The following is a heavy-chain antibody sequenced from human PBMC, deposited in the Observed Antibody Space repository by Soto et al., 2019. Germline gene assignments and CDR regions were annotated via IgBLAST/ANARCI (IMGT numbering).Heavy chain of an antibody. CDR2: IAYDGSNK. Sequence: PGGSLRLSCAASGFTFSSYGMHWVRQAPGKGLEWVAVIAYDGSNKYYADSVKGRFTISRDNSKNTLYLQMNSLRAEDTAVYYCAKDTTWEPLYYYDSSGYYDYWGQGTLVTVSS. J-gene: IGHJ4*02. V-gene: IGHV3-30*18. CDR3: AKDTTWEPLYYYDSSGYYDY. CDR1: GFTFSSYG. D-gene: IGHD3-22*01.